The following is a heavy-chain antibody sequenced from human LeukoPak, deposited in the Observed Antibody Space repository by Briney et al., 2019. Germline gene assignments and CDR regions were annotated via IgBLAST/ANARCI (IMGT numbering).Heavy chain of an antibody. V-gene: IGHV3-64D*06. D-gene: IGHD3-10*01. CDR1: GFTFNNYP. CDR2: ISSTGGTT. CDR3: VIGTVSRFGVSRPPGS. J-gene: IGHJ5*02. Sequence: GGSLRLSCSASGFTFNNYPMHWVRQAPGKGLEYVTGISSTGGTTHYADSVKGRFTISRDNSKNMLYLQMASLRAEDRAMYYCVIGTVSRFGVSRPPGSWGQGTLVTVSS.